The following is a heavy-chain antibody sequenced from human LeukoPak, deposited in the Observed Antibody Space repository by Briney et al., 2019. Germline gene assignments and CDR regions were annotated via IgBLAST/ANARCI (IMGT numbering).Heavy chain of an antibody. J-gene: IGHJ5*02. CDR1: GFTFSSYA. Sequence: GGSLRLSCAASGFTFSSYAMHWVRQAPGKGLEWVAVISYDGSNKYYADSVKGRFTISRDNSKDTLYLQMNSLRAEDTAVYYYARDLGYCSGGSCYSGWFDPWGQGTLVTVSS. CDR3: ARDLGYCSGGSCYSGWFDP. V-gene: IGHV3-30*01. D-gene: IGHD2-15*01. CDR2: ISYDGSNK.